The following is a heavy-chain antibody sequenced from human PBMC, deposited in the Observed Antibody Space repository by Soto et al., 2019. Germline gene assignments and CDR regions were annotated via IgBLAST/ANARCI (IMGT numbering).Heavy chain of an antibody. D-gene: IGHD6-13*01. V-gene: IGHV6-1*01. CDR3: ARAPPIAVTGVFDY. CDR1: GDSVSSNSAA. CDR2: TYYRSEWYN. Sequence: QVQLQQSGPGLVKPSQTLSLTCAISGDSVSSNSAAWNWIRQSPARGLEWLGRTYYRSEWYNDYAVSVKSRIIINPDTSRNQFSLQLDSVTPEDTAVYYCARAPPIAVTGVFDYWGQGTLVTVSS. J-gene: IGHJ4*02.